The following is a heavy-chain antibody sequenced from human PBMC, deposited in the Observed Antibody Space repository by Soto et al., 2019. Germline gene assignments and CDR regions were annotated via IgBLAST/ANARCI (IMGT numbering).Heavy chain of an antibody. Sequence: ASVKVSCKASGYTFTSYFMHWVRQAPGQRLDWMGWINTDNGNTKYSQQFQGRVTITRDTSASTAYMELSSLRSEDTAIYYCARLSSAYSSTWYRDCWGQGTLVTSPQ. V-gene: IGHV1-3*04. D-gene: IGHD6-13*01. CDR1: GYTFTSYF. J-gene: IGHJ4*01. CDR2: INTDNGNT. CDR3: ARLSSAYSSTWYRDC.